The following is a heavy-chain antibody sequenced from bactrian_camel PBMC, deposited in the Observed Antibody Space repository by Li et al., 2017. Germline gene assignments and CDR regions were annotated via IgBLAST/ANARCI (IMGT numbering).Heavy chain of an antibody. D-gene: IGHD4*01. V-gene: IGHV3S31*01. CDR1: GFTFSTYA. CDR2: ISASGATT. Sequence: VQLVESGGGLVQPGGSLRLSCAASGFTFSTYAMSWVRQAPGKGLGWVAGISASGATTSYGDSVKGRFTISRDTVNNMLYLLLDGTKTGGTAMYYCAAMPEFSELGFCPLRAAVYGQGTQVTVS. J-gene: IGHJ4*01.